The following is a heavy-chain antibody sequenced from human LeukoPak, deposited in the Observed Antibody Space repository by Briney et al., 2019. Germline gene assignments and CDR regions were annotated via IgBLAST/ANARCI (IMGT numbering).Heavy chain of an antibody. CDR3: ARQDYGDWGGAFDI. Sequence: SETLSLTCTVSGGSISSGDYYWSWIRQPPGKGLEWIGYIYYSGSTYYNPSLKSRVTISVDTSKNQFSLKLSSVTAADTAVYYCARQDYGDWGGAFDIWGQGTMVTVSS. V-gene: IGHV4-30-4*08. CDR2: IYYSGST. J-gene: IGHJ3*02. CDR1: GGSISSGDYY. D-gene: IGHD4-17*01.